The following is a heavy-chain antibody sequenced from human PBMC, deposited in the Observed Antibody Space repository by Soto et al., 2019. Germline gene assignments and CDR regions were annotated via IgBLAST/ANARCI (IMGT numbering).Heavy chain of an antibody. Sequence: EVQLVEAGGGLVQPGGSLRLSCAASGFTVSSNYMSWVRQAPGKGLEWVSVIYSGGSTYYADSVKGRFTISRDNSKNTLYLQMNSLRAEDTAVYYCARDRIPTGMDVWGQGTTVTVSS. CDR3: ARDRIPTGMDV. V-gene: IGHV3-66*01. CDR2: IYSGGST. CDR1: GFTVSSNY. J-gene: IGHJ6*02.